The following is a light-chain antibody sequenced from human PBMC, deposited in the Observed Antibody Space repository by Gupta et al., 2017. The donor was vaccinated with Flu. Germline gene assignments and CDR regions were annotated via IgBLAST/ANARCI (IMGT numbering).Light chain of an antibody. V-gene: IGLV2-8*01. Sequence: QSALTQPPSASGSPGQSITISCTGTSSDIGAYKYVSWHQQHAGKAPKLIIYEVTKRPSGVPDRFSGSKSGNTASLTVSGLQAEDEGDYYCSSHTVSATVVFGTGTAVTVL. J-gene: IGLJ1*01. CDR2: EVT. CDR1: SSDIGAYKY. CDR3: SSHTVSATVV.